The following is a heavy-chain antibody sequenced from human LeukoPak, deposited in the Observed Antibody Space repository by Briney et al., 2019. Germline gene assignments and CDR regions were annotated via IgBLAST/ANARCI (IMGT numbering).Heavy chain of an antibody. J-gene: IGHJ4*02. D-gene: IGHD7-27*01. V-gene: IGHV3-7*01. Sequence: GGSLSLSCVVSGFTFSDSYMTWVRQLPGKGLEWVAIINPESTHENYVDSVRGRFTISRDNAKNSLYLQMNSLRVEDTAVYYCARDPSWGALDCWGQGTLVTVSS. CDR2: INPESTHE. CDR3: ARDPSWGALDC. CDR1: GFTFSDSY.